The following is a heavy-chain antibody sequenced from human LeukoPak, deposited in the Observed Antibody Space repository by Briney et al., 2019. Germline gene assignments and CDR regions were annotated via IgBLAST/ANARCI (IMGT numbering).Heavy chain of an antibody. Sequence: GGSLRLSCDASGFTFSTYAMTWDRPAPGKGWECVTVISGSGDIADYADSVKGRFTIYRDNSRNTLDLQMNNLGADDTAVYYCAKGDSGSWCPDYWGQGTLVTVSS. CDR3: AKGDSGSWCPDY. CDR2: ISGSGDIA. CDR1: GFTFSTYA. V-gene: IGHV3-23*01. J-gene: IGHJ4*02. D-gene: IGHD1-26*01.